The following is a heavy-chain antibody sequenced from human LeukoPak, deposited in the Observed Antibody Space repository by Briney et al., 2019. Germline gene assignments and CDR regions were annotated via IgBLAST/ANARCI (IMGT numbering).Heavy chain of an antibody. V-gene: IGHV1-2*02. CDR2: INPNSGGT. Sequence: ASVKVSCKASGYTFTSYYMHWVRQAPGQGLEWMGWINPNSGGTNYAQKFQGRVTMTRDTSISTAYMELSRLRSDDTAVYYCAREHGGVKYGRVFGVDSGFDPWGQGTLVTVSS. D-gene: IGHD3-3*01. CDR1: GYTFTSYY. J-gene: IGHJ5*02. CDR3: AREHGGVKYGRVFGVDSGFDP.